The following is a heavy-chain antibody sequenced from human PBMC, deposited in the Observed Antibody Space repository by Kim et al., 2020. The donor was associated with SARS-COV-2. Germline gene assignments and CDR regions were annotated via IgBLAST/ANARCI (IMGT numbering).Heavy chain of an antibody. V-gene: IGHV1-46*01. J-gene: IGHJ4*02. CDR1: GYTFTSYY. D-gene: IGHD3-10*01. Sequence: ASVNVSCKASGYTFTSYYMHWVRQAPGQRLEWMGVINPSGGATTYAQKFQGRVSMTSDTSTSTLYMELRSLRSEDTAVYYCARDASLVPFDYWGQGTLVSVSS. CDR3: ARDASLVPFDY. CDR2: INPSGGAT.